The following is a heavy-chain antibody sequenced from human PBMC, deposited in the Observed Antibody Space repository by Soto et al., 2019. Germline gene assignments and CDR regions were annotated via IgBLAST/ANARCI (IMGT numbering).Heavy chain of an antibody. D-gene: IGHD3-9*01. CDR2: IYSGGST. Sequence: EVQLVESGGGLVQPGGSLRLSCAASGFTVSSNYMSWVRQAPGKGLEWVSVIYSGGSTYYADSVKGRFTISRDNSKNTLYLQMNSLRAEDTAVYYCAGGVLRYFDWLSSDMDVWGKGTTVTVSS. V-gene: IGHV3-66*01. CDR1: GFTVSSNY. J-gene: IGHJ6*03. CDR3: AGGVLRYFDWLSSDMDV.